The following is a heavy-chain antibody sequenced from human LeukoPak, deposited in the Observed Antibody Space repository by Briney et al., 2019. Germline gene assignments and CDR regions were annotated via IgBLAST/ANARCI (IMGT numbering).Heavy chain of an antibody. J-gene: IGHJ3*02. CDR3: ARGVVPAAMLHAFDI. V-gene: IGHV4-59*01. CDR1: GGSISSYY. CDR2: IYYSGST. D-gene: IGHD2-2*01. Sequence: SETLSLTCTVSGGSISSYYWSWIRQPPGKGLERVGYIYYSGSTNYNPSLKSRVTISVDTSKNQSSLKLSSVTAADTAVYYCARGVVPAAMLHAFDIWGQGPMVTVSS.